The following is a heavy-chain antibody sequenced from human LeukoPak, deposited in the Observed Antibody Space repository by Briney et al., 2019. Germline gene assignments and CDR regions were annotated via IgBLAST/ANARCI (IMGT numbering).Heavy chain of an antibody. D-gene: IGHD3-22*01. CDR2: INPSGGST. CDR3: ARVSSGYYTSDY. Sequence: ASVTVSCKASGYTFTSYYIHWVRQAPGQGLEWMGIINPSGGSTSYAQKLQGRVTMTRDTSTSTVYMELSSLRSEDTAVYYCARVSSGYYTSDYWGQGTLVTVSS. J-gene: IGHJ4*02. CDR1: GYTFTSYY. V-gene: IGHV1-46*01.